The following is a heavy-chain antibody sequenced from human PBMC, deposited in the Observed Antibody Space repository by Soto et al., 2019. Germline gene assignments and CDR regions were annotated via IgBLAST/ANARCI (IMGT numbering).Heavy chain of an antibody. D-gene: IGHD4-17*01. Sequence: SETLSLTCTVSGGSISSGGYYWSWIRQHPGKGLEWIGYIYYSGSTYYNPSLKSRVTISVDTSKNQFSLKLSSVTAADTAVYYCARGTTVTTSFDPWGQGTLVTVSS. J-gene: IGHJ5*02. CDR3: ARGTTVTTSFDP. CDR1: GGSISSGGYY. CDR2: IYYSGST. V-gene: IGHV4-31*03.